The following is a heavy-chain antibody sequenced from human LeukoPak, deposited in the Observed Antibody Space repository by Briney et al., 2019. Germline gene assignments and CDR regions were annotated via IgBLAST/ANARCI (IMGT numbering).Heavy chain of an antibody. CDR2: TYTSGST. Sequence: SETLSLTCTVSGGSISSYYWSWIRQPAGKGLEWIGRTYTSGSTNYNPSLKSRVTMSVDTSKNQFSLKLSSVTAADTAVYYRARLYYDSSGYYRAFDIWGQGTMVTVSS. J-gene: IGHJ3*02. D-gene: IGHD3-22*01. CDR3: ARLYYDSSGYYRAFDI. V-gene: IGHV4-4*07. CDR1: GGSISSYY.